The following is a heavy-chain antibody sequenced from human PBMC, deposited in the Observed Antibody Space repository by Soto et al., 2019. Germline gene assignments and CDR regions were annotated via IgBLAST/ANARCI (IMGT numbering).Heavy chain of an antibody. CDR1: GYTLTELS. CDR2: FDPEDGET. CDR3: ARDKDDFDWLPINLY. D-gene: IGHD3-9*01. J-gene: IGHJ4*02. Sequence: GASVKVSCKVSGYTLTELSMHWVRQAPGKGLEWMGGFDPEDGETIYAQKFQGRVTMTEDTSTSTAYMELRSLRSDDTAVYYCARDKDDFDWLPINLYWGQGTLVTVSS. V-gene: IGHV1-24*01.